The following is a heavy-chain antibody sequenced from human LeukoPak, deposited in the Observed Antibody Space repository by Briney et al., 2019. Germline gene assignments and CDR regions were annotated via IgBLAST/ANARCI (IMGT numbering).Heavy chain of an antibody. D-gene: IGHD3-9*01. CDR2: ITSGGDYI. J-gene: IGHJ4*02. V-gene: IGHV3-21*01. Sequence: PGGSLRLSCAAPGFTFNTFNMNWVRQAPGKGLEWVSSITSGGDYIYYADSVKGRFTTSRDNAKNSLSLQLNNLRVEDTAVYYCARGHYDVLAASYKWTPDYWGQGTLVPVSS. CDR1: GFTFNTFN. CDR3: ARGHYDVLAASYKWTPDY.